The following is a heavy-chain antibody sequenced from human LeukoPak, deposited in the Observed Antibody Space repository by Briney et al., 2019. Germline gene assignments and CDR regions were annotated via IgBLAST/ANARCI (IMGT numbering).Heavy chain of an antibody. D-gene: IGHD4-17*01. CDR3: ARGYGDYFYY. J-gene: IGHJ4*02. CDR1: GGSISSYY. Sequence: PSETLSLTCTVSGGSISSYYWSWIRPPPGKGLGWIGYIYYSGSTNYNPSLKSRVTISVDTSRDQFSLKRSSGTAADTAVYYCARGYGDYFYYWGQGTLVTVSS. V-gene: IGHV4-59*01. CDR2: IYYSGST.